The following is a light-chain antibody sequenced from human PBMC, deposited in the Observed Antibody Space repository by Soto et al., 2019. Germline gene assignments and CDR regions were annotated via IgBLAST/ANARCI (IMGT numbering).Light chain of an antibody. J-gene: IGLJ2*01. CDR3: CSHSSSITWI. V-gene: IGLV2-14*03. CDR2: EVT. CDR1: SSDVGGYNF. Sequence: QSVLTQTASVSGSPGQSITISCTGTSSDVGGYNFVSWYQQHPGKAPKLIIHEVTNRPSGVSTRFSGSKSGNTASLTISGLQAEDEAVYYCCSHSSSITWIFGGGTKVTVL.